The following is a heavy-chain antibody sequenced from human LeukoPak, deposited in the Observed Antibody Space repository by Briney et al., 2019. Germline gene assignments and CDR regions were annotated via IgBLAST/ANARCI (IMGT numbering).Heavy chain of an antibody. CDR1: GYSVSSDYY. V-gene: IGHV4-38-2*01. Sequence: PSETLSLTCAVSGYSVSSDYYWGWIRQPPGKGLEWIGSIYHSGSTYYDPYLKSRVTISLDTPKNHFSLRLTSVTGADTAVYYCARASFDYGSFDYWGQGTVVTVSS. J-gene: IGHJ4*02. CDR2: IYHSGST. CDR3: ARASFDYGSFDY. D-gene: IGHD3-16*01.